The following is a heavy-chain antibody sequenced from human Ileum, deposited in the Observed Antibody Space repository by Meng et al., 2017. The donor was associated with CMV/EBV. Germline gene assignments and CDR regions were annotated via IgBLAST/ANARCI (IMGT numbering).Heavy chain of an antibody. D-gene: IGHD6-19*01. J-gene: IGHJ4*02. CDR2: IDPNSGGT. CDR1: ETFTGYY. CDR3: ARRFSVAGPEQFDY. Sequence: QVQLVQSGAEVKRPVASVKVSCKASETFTGYYIHWVRPAPGQGLEWMGRIDPNSGGTNYAPKFQGRVTMTRDTSISTAYMELSRLTSDDTAVYYCARRFSVAGPEQFDYWGQGTLVTVSS. V-gene: IGHV1-2*06.